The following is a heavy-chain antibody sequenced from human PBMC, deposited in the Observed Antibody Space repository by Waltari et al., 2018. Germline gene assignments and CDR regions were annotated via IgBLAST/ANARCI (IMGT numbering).Heavy chain of an antibody. CDR1: GGSFTGHY. V-gene: IGHV4-34*01. CDR2: VNQSGHT. J-gene: IGHJ6*02. D-gene: IGHD6-19*01. Sequence: QLHLQQWGAGLLRPSETLSLTCGVDGGSFTGHYWSWIRQTPGKGLEWIGEVNQSGHTNYNPSLTSRVTISVDTSKSQFFLTRISVTAADTAVYYCARGRGWEDLVAGDYYYGMDVWGQGTTVTVSS. CDR3: ARGRGWEDLVAGDYYYGMDV.